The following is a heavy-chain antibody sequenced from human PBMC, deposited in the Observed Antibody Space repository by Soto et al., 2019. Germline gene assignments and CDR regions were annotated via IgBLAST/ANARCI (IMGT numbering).Heavy chain of an antibody. D-gene: IGHD3-3*01. Sequence: ASVKVSCKASGYTFTGYYMRWVRQAPGQGLEWMGWINPNSGGTNYAQKFQGWVTMTRDTSISTAYMELSRLRSDDTAVYYCARDHDFWSGYLALDVWGKGTTVTVSS. CDR2: INPNSGGT. CDR1: GYTFTGYY. J-gene: IGHJ6*04. CDR3: ARDHDFWSGYLALDV. V-gene: IGHV1-2*04.